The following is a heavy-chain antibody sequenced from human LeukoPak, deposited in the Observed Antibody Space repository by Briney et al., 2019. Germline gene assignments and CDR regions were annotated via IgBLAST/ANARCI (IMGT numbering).Heavy chain of an antibody. D-gene: IGHD6-19*01. Sequence: AGTLSLTCAASGFTFSSYWMSWVRQAPGKGLEWVGNIKQDGSEKYYVDSVKGRFTISRDNAKNSPYLQMNSLRAEDTAVYYCARASSGWSSLTFDYWGQGTLVTVSS. J-gene: IGHJ4*02. CDR2: IKQDGSEK. V-gene: IGHV3-7*01. CDR1: GFTFSSYW. CDR3: ARASSGWSSLTFDY.